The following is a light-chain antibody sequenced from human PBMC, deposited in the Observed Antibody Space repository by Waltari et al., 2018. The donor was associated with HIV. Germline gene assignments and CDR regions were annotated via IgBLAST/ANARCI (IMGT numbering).Light chain of an antibody. CDR1: ELGDKY. CDR3: QAWDSSTVV. CDR2: QDS. J-gene: IGLJ2*01. Sequence: SYELTQPPSVSVSPGRTARITCSGDELGDKYACWYQQKPGQSPVLVIYQDSKRPSGIPERFSGSTSGNTATLTITGTQAMDEADYYCQAWDSSTVVFGGGTKLSVL. V-gene: IGLV3-1*01.